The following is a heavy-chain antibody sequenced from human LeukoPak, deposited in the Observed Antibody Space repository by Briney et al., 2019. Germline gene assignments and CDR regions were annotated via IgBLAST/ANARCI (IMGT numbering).Heavy chain of an antibody. CDR3: ARTRYYYDSSGYYMDV. J-gene: IGHJ6*03. Sequence: SETLSLTCTVSGGSISSYYWSWIRQPAGKGLEWIGRIYTSGSTNYNPSLKSRVTMSVDTSKNQFSLKLSSVAAADTAVYYCARTRYYYDSSGYYMDVWGKGTTVTISS. CDR1: GGSISSYY. V-gene: IGHV4-4*07. CDR2: IYTSGST. D-gene: IGHD3-22*01.